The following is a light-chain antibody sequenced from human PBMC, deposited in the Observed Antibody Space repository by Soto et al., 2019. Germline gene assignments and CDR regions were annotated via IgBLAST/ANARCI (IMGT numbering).Light chain of an antibody. J-gene: IGLJ2*01. CDR3: KTWGTGGVV. V-gene: IGLV4-69*01. Sequence: QPVLTQSPSASASLGASVKLTCTLSSGHSYYTIAWHQQQPEKGPRYLMKLNSYPSHSKGVGLPDRFSGSSSGAERYLTITNFQSEDEADYYCKTWGTGGVVFGGGTKLTVL. CDR2: LNSYPSH. CDR1: SGHSYYT.